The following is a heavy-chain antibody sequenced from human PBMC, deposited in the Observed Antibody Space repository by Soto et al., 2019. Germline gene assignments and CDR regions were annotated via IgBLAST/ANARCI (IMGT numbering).Heavy chain of an antibody. CDR1: GDSVASSSAA. CDR2: TYYRSKWYN. V-gene: IGHV6-1*01. J-gene: IGHJ6*02. D-gene: IGHD2-2*01. CDR3: AREYCSSTSCYVLEGRLIYYYYYGMDV. Sequence: QTRSLTCAISGDSVASSSAAWNLISQSPSRGLEWLGRTYYRSKWYNDYAVSVKSRITINPDTSKNQFSLQLNSVTPEDTAVYYCAREYCSSTSCYVLEGRLIYYYYYGMDVWGQGTTVPVSS.